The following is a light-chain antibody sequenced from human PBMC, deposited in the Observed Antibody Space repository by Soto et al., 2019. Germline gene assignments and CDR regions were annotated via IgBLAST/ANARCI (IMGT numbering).Light chain of an antibody. J-gene: IGKJ1*01. V-gene: IGKV3-20*01. CDR1: QSVTTQ. CDR3: QQYGGSSRT. CDR2: GAS. Sequence: VLTQSPVPLSLSPWERATLSCGASQSVTTQLAWYQQKPGQAPRLIIPGASSRATGVPDRITGSGSGTDFTLSISRLEPEDFAVYLCQQYGGSSRTFGLGTKVDIK.